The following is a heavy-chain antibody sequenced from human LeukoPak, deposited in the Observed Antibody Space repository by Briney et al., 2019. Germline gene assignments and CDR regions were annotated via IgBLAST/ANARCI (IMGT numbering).Heavy chain of an antibody. J-gene: IGHJ3*02. CDR2: ISYDGSNK. V-gene: IGHV3-30-3*01. Sequence: GGSLRLSCAASGFTFSSYAMHWVRQAPGKGLEWVAVISYDGSNKYYADSVNGRFTISRDNSKNTLYLQMNSLRAEDTAVYYCAREGWDVVVVPAAIRDAFDIWGQGTVVTVSS. CDR3: AREGWDVVVVPAAIRDAFDI. CDR1: GFTFSSYA. D-gene: IGHD2-2*01.